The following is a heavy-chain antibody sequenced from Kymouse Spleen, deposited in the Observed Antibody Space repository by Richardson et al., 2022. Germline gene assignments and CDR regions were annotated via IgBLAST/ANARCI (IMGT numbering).Heavy chain of an antibody. CDR3: ARDRDNWNDGNYFDY. D-gene: IGHD1-20*01. CDR1: GFTFSSYG. CDR2: IWYDGSNK. V-gene: IGHV3-33*01. Sequence: QVQLVESGGGVVQPGRSLRLSCAASGFTFSSYGMHWVRQAPGKGLEWVAVIWYDGSNKYYADSVKGRFTISRDNSKNTLYLQMNSLRAEDTAVYYCARDRDNWNDGNYFDYWGQGTLVTVSS. J-gene: IGHJ4*02.